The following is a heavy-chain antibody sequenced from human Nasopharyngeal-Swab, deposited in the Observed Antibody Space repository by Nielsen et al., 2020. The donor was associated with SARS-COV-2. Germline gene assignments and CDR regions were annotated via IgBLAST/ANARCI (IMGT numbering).Heavy chain of an antibody. CDR2: IYYSGST. Sequence: SETLSLTCTVSGGSISSSSYYWGWIRQPPGKGLEWIGSIYYSGSTYYNPSLKSRVTISVDTSKKQFSLKLRSVTAADTALYYCASHPRGWSGEDWYFDLWGRGTLVTVSS. CDR1: GGSISSSSYY. CDR3: ASHPRGWSGEDWYFDL. J-gene: IGHJ2*01. D-gene: IGHD6-19*01. V-gene: IGHV4-39*01.